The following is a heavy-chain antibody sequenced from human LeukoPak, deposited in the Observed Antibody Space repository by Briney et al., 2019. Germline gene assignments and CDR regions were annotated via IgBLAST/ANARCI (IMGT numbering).Heavy chain of an antibody. Sequence: SETLSLTCTVSGGSISSSTYYWGWIRQPPGKGLDWIGSIYYSGSTYYNPSLKSRVTISVDTSKNQFSLKLSSVTAADTAVYYCARGYSPVNWFDSWGQGTLVTVSS. CDR1: GGSISSSTYY. CDR3: ARGYSPVNWFDS. D-gene: IGHD6-13*01. J-gene: IGHJ5*01. V-gene: IGHV4-39*01. CDR2: IYYSGST.